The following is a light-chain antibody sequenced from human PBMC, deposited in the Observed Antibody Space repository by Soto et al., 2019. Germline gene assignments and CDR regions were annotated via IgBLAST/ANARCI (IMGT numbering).Light chain of an antibody. CDR2: GAS. CDR1: QSVSNNY. V-gene: IGKV3-20*01. J-gene: IGKJ1*01. CDR3: QQYGSSGT. Sequence: EIVLTQSPGTLSLSPGKRATLSCRASQSVSNNYLAWYQQKPGQAPGLLIYGASNRATGIPDRFSGSGSGTDFTLTISRLEPEDFAVYYCQQYGSSGTFGQGTKVEIK.